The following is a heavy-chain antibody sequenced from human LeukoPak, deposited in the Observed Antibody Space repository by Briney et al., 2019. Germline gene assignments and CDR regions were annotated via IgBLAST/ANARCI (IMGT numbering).Heavy chain of an antibody. CDR2: IYSSGST. J-gene: IGHJ4*02. Sequence: SETLSLTCTVSGGSISSDYWSWIRQPAGKGLEWIGRIYSSGSTNYNPSLKSRVTMSIDTSKNQFSLKLSPVTAADTAVYYCARSGPPQLLLGGFDYWGQGTLVTVSS. CDR3: ARSGPPQLLLGGFDY. D-gene: IGHD2-2*01. V-gene: IGHV4-4*07. CDR1: GGSISSDY.